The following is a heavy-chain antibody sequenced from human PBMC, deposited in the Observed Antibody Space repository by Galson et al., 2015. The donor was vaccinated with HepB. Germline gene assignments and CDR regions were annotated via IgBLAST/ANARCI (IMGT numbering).Heavy chain of an antibody. CDR2: IYPGDSDT. CDR3: ARLGESQADSSGPTRSSTGFDP. J-gene: IGHJ5*02. Sequence: QSGAEVKKPGESLKISCKGSGYSFTSYWIGWVRQMPGKGLEWMGIIYPGDSDTRYSPSFQGQITISADKSISTAYLQWSSLKASDTAMYYCARLGESQADSSGPTRSSTGFDPWGQGTLVTVSS. CDR1: GYSFTSYW. V-gene: IGHV5-51*01. D-gene: IGHD3-22*01.